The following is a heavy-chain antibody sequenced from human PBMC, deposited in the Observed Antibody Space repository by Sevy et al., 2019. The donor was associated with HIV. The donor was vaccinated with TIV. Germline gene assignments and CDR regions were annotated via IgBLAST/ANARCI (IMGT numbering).Heavy chain of an antibody. CDR2: ISYTGSP. Sequence: SETLSLTCTVSGVSISGGAYYWGWIRQPPGKGLEWIGSISYTGSPYYNPSLKSLVTISVDTSKNQFSLKLTSVTAAETAVYYCARRGDNNWFDPWGQGTLVTVSS. J-gene: IGHJ5*02. CDR1: GVSISGGAYY. D-gene: IGHD2-15*01. V-gene: IGHV4-39*01. CDR3: ARRGDNNWFDP.